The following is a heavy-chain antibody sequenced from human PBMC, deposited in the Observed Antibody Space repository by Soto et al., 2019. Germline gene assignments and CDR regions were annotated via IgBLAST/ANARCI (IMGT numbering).Heavy chain of an antibody. V-gene: IGHV1-18*01. Sequence: ASVKVSCKASGGTFSSYAISWVRQAPGQGLEWMGWISAYNGNTNYAQKLQGRVTMTTDTSTSTAYMELRSLRAEDTAVYYCAREGYDILTGYYPVDYWGQGTLVTVSS. CDR3: AREGYDILTGYYPVDY. J-gene: IGHJ4*02. D-gene: IGHD3-9*01. CDR2: ISAYNGNT. CDR1: GGTFSSYA.